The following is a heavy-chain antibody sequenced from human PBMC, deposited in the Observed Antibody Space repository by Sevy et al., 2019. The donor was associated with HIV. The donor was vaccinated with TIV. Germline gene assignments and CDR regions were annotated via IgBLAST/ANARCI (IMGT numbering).Heavy chain of an antibody. J-gene: IGHJ6*02. CDR3: ARGDPELFYGMDV. Sequence: SETLSLTCTVSGDSISGYYWNWIRQPPGKGLEWIGYIFYSRSTTNNPSLKSRVTISKDTSKNQFSLKLTSVTAADTAVYYCARGDPELFYGMDVWGQGTTVTVSS. CDR2: IFYSRST. V-gene: IGHV4-59*01. CDR1: GDSISGYY. D-gene: IGHD1-7*01.